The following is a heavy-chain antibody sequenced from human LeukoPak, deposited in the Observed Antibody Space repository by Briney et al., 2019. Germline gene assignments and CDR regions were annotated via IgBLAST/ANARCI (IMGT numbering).Heavy chain of an antibody. V-gene: IGHV3-7*01. D-gene: IGHD2-2*01. Sequence: GGSLRLSCAASGFTFSQYWMSWVRQAPGKGLEWVANIKHDGSEKQDGSEENYVDSVKGRFTISRDNAKNSLYLQMNSLRAEDTAVYYCATEYPGKNYFDYWGQGTLVTVSS. CDR2: IKHDGSEKQDGSEE. J-gene: IGHJ4*02. CDR1: GFTFSQYW. CDR3: ATEYPGKNYFDY.